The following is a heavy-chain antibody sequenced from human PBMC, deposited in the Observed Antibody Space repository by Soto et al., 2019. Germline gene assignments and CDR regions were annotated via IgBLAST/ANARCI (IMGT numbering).Heavy chain of an antibody. V-gene: IGHV4-59*01. CDR2: IYDSGST. J-gene: IGHJ6*03. CDR3: ARDSQITPIYDFWSGSLGYYYYMDV. D-gene: IGHD3-3*01. Sequence: SERLALTCTVSGDSISSYYGSWIRKPPEKGLEWSGYIYDSGSTNYNPSLKSRVTISVDTSKNQFSLKLSSVTAADTAVYYCARDSQITPIYDFWSGSLGYYYYMDVWGKGTTVTVS. CDR1: GDSISSYY.